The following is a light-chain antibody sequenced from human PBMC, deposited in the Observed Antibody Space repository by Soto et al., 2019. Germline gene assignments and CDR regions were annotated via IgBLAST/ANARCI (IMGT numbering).Light chain of an antibody. CDR3: QQYYSPPPT. CDR1: QSVLYSSNNKNY. CDR2: WAS. J-gene: IGKJ4*01. V-gene: IGKV4-1*01. Sequence: DIVMTQSPDSLAVSLGERATINCKSSQSVLYSSNNKNYLAWYQQKPGQPPRLLINWASTRESGVPDRISGSGSGTDFTLTISSLQAEDVDVYYCQQYYSPPPTFGGGTKVEIK.